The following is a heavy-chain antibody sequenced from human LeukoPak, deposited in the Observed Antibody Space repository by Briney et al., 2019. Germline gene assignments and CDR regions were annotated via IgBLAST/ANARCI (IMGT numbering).Heavy chain of an antibody. V-gene: IGHV4-34*01. J-gene: IGHJ4*02. D-gene: IGHD3-22*01. CDR2: INHSGST. CDR1: GGSFSGYY. CDR3: ARDRYYYDSIGYYTLDY. Sequence: SETLSLTCAVYGGSFSGYYWSWIRQPPGKGLEWIGEINHSGSTNYNPSLKSRVTMSVDTSKNRFSLKLSSVTAADTAVYYCARDRYYYDSIGYYTLDYWGQGTLVTVSS.